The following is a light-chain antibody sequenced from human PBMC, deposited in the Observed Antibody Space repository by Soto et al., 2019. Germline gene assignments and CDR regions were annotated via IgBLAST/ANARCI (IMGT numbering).Light chain of an antibody. CDR1: SSDVGSYDY. Sequence: QSALTQPPSASGSPGQSVTISCTGTSSDVGSYDYVSWYQQHPGKAPKLMISEVSKRPSGVPARFSGSKSGNTASLTVSGLQAEDETDYYFSSYAGSNNWVFGGGAKLTVL. CDR3: SSYAGSNNWV. CDR2: EVS. V-gene: IGLV2-8*01. J-gene: IGLJ3*02.